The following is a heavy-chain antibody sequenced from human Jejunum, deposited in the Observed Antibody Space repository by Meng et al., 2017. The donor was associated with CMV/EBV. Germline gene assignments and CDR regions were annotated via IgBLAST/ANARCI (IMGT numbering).Heavy chain of an antibody. CDR2: IGYDGSGE. D-gene: IGHD6-6*01. CDR3: AKNRVSYTSSTALDY. V-gene: IGHV3-33*06. CDR1: GFDFGRYG. J-gene: IGHJ4*02. Sequence: GFDFGRYGVHWVRQAPGKGLEWVAIIGYDGSGEEFGDSVKGRFTISRDNSKTTLYLHMNSLRAEDTAVYYCAKNRVSYTSSTALDYWGQGTQVTVSS.